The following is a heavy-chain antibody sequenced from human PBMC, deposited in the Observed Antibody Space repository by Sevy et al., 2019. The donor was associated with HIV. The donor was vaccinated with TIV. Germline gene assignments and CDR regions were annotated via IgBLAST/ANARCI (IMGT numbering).Heavy chain of an antibody. CDR1: QFTFSSYA. D-gene: IGHD3-22*01. Sequence: GGSLRLSCAASQFTFSSYAMSWVRQAPGKGLEWVSSISGSGGETYYADSVKGRFTISRDKSKNTLDLQMNSLRAEETAVYYCAKDMIVVVGEALDIWGQGTMVTVSS. V-gene: IGHV3-23*01. CDR2: ISGSGGET. CDR3: AKDMIVVVGEALDI. J-gene: IGHJ3*02.